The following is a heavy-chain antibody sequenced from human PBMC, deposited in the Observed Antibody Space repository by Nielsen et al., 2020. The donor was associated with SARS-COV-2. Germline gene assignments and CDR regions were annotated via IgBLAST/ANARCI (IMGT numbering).Heavy chain of an antibody. J-gene: IGHJ4*02. CDR1: GFNFSNSA. D-gene: IGHD2-2*03. V-gene: IGHV3-23*01. CDR2: ISGSGDRT. CDR3: AKDFHGSVADFFGN. Sequence: GESLKISCTASGFNFSNSAMSWVRQTSGKGLEWVSSISGSGDRTDYADSVKGRVIISRDNSKNTLHLQMNSLRAEDTALYFCAKDFHGSVADFFGNWGQGTLVTVSS.